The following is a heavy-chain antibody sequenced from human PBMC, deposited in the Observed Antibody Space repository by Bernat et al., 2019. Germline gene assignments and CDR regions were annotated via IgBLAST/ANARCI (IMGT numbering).Heavy chain of an antibody. CDR3: ARGPCGGDCYSEYYYYCMDV. CDR1: GFTFSSYG. Sequence: QVQLVESGGGVVQPGRSLRLSCAASGFTFSSYGMHWVSQAPGKGLEWVAVIWYDGSNKYYADSVKGRFTISRDNSKNTLYLQLNSLRAEDTAVYYCARGPCGGDCYSEYYYYCMDVWGQGTTVTVSS. CDR2: IWYDGSNK. J-gene: IGHJ6*02. V-gene: IGHV3-33*01. D-gene: IGHD2-21*02.